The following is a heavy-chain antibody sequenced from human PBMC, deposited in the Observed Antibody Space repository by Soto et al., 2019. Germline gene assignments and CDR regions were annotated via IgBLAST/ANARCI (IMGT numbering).Heavy chain of an antibody. Sequence: QLQLQESGPGLVKPSETLSLTCTVSGGPISSSSYYWGWIRQPPGKGLEWIGSIYYSGSTYYNPSLKSRVTISVDTSKNQFSLKLSSVTAADTAVYYCARRGFKGFDIWGQGTMVTVSS. V-gene: IGHV4-39*01. CDR2: IYYSGST. J-gene: IGHJ3*02. CDR3: ARRGFKGFDI. D-gene: IGHD1-26*01. CDR1: GGPISSSSYY.